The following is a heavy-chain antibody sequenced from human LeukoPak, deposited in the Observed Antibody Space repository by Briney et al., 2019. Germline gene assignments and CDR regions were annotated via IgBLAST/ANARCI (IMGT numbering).Heavy chain of an antibody. CDR2: IYYSGSS. CDR3: ARRLRQNLFDP. V-gene: IGHV4-59*08. D-gene: IGHD4-17*01. CDR1: GVSISSDY. Sequence: SETLSLTCTVSGVSISSDYWSWIRLPPGKGLEWIGYIYYSGSSNYNPSLKSRVTMSVDTSKNQFSLKLTSVTAADTAVYYCARRLRQNLFDPWGQGTLVTVYS. J-gene: IGHJ5*02.